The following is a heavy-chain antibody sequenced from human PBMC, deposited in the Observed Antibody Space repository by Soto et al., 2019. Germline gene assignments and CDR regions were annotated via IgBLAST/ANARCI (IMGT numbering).Heavy chain of an antibody. D-gene: IGHD4-17*01. CDR1: GYTFTSYG. CDR2: ISAYNGNT. J-gene: IGHJ3*02. Sequence: QVQLVQSGAEVKKPGASVKVSCKAFGYTFTSYGISWVRQAPGQGLEWMGWISAYNGNTNYAQKLQGRVTMTTDTSTSTAYMELRSLRSDDTAVYYCARVRLYDYGDPHDAFDIWGQGTMVTVSS. V-gene: IGHV1-18*01. CDR3: ARVRLYDYGDPHDAFDI.